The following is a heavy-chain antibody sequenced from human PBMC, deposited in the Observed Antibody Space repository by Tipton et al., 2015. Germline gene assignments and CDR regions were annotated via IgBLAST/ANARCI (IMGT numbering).Heavy chain of an antibody. CDR3: ARRSMVGDLGLDS. V-gene: IGHV4-4*01. J-gene: IGHJ4*02. Sequence: TLSLTCTVSGGSIGGIARLPWGPQPPGKGVEWIGGIYFCATTNYNPSLTSRVTISVYKSNNQFSLNLNSVTAADTAVYFCARRSMVGDLGLDSWGRVILVAVSS. CDR2: IYFCATT. D-gene: IGHD1-26*01. CDR1: GGSIGGIAR.